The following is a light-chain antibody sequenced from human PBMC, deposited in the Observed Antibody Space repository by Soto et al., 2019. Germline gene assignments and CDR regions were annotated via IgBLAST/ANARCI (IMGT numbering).Light chain of an antibody. Sequence: QSVLTQPPSASGTPGQRVTISCSGSSSNIGSNTVNWYQQLPGTAPKLLIYSNNQRPSGVPDRFSGSKSGTSASLAISGLQSEDEADSYCAAWDDSLNGFYVFGTGTKVTVL. CDR2: SNN. V-gene: IGLV1-44*01. CDR3: AAWDDSLNGFYV. CDR1: SSNIGSNT. J-gene: IGLJ1*01.